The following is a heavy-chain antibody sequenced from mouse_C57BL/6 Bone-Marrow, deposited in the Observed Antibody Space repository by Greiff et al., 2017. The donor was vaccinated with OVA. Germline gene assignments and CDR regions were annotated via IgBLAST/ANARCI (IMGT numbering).Heavy chain of an antibody. CDR1: GYSITSGYY. D-gene: IGHD2-10*02. J-gene: IGHJ4*01. Sequence: EVKLQESGPGLVKPSQSLSLTCSVTGYSITSGYYWNWIRQFPGNKLEWMGYISYDGSNNYNPSLKNRISITRDTSKNQFFLKLNSVTTEDTATYYCARGGYGGDYWGQGTSVTVSS. V-gene: IGHV3-6*01. CDR3: ARGGYGGDY. CDR2: ISYDGSN.